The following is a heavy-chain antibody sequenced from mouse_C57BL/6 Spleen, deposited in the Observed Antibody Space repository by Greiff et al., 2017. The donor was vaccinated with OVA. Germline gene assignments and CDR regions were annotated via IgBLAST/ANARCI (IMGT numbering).Heavy chain of an antibody. CDR2: IYPGDGDT. CDR1: GYAFSSSW. D-gene: IGHD1-2*01. CDR3: ARKTTADAMDY. J-gene: IGHJ4*01. V-gene: IGHV1-82*01. Sequence: QVQLKQSGPELVKPGASVKISCKASGYAFSSSWMNWVKQRPGKGLEWIGRIYPGDGDTNYNGKFKGKATLTADKSSSTAYMQLSSLTSEDSAVYFCARKTTADAMDYWGQGTSVTVSS.